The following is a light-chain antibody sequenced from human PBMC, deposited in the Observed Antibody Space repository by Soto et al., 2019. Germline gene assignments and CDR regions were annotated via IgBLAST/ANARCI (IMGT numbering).Light chain of an antibody. CDR2: KDS. V-gene: IGLV3-25*03. J-gene: IGLJ3*02. CDR1: ALPKQY. Sequence: SYELTQPPSVSVSLGQTARITCSGDALPKQYAYWYQQKPGQAPVLVIYKDSERPSGIPERFSVSSSGTTVTLTISGVQAEDEADYYCQSADSSGTYMFGGGTKLTVL. CDR3: QSADSSGTYM.